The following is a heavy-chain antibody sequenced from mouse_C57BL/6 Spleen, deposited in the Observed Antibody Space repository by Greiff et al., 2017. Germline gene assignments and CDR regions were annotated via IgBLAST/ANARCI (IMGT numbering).Heavy chain of an antibody. CDR1: GYAFSSYW. D-gene: IGHD2-2*01. CDR2: IYPGDGDT. CDR3: ARSLGYGYYAMDY. V-gene: IGHV1-80*01. Sequence: QVQLQQSGAELVKPGASVKISCKASGYAFSSYWMNWVKQRPGKGLEWIGQIYPGDGDTNYNGKFKGKATLTADRSSSTAYMQLSSLTSEDSAVYFCARSLGYGYYAMDYWGQGTSVTVSS. J-gene: IGHJ4*01.